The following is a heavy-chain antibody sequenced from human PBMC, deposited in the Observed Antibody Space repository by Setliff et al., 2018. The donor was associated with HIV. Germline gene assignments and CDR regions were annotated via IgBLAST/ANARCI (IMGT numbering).Heavy chain of an antibody. CDR1: RDSIRNGAYY. V-gene: IGHV4-39*07. CDR2: IYYSGSA. Sequence: SETLSLTCTVSRDSIRNGAYYWGWIRQPPGKGLEWIGSIYYSGSAYYNPSFKSRVTLSVGTSENQFSLRLSSVTAADTAVYFCARGGTVSADFDSWGQGTLVTVSS. J-gene: IGHJ4*02. D-gene: IGHD6-19*01. CDR3: ARGGTVSADFDS.